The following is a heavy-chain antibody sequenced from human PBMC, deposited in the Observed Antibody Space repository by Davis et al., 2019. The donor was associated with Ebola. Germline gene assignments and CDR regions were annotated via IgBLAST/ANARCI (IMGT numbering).Heavy chain of an antibody. Sequence: PSETLSLTCAVYGGSFSGYYWSWIRQSPGKGLEWIGEINHSGSTNYNPSLKSRVTISVDTSKNQFSLKLSSVTAADTAVYYCARGRGYSGYDYESWGQGTLVTVSS. J-gene: IGHJ5*02. CDR1: GGSFSGYY. CDR2: INHSGST. CDR3: ARGRGYSGYDYES. V-gene: IGHV4-34*01. D-gene: IGHD5-12*01.